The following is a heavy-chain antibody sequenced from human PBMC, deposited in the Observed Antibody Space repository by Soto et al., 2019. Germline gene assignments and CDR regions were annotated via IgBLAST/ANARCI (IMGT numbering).Heavy chain of an antibody. CDR2: IKQDGSEK. J-gene: IGHJ5*02. Sequence: GGSLRLSCAASGFTFSSYWMSWVRQAPGKGLEWVANIKQDGSEKYYVDSVKGRFTISRDNAKNSLYLQMNSLRAEDTAVYYCARDNAPLMIDNWFDPWGQGTLVTVSS. D-gene: IGHD3-16*01. CDR3: ARDNAPLMIDNWFDP. CDR1: GFTFSSYW. V-gene: IGHV3-7*05.